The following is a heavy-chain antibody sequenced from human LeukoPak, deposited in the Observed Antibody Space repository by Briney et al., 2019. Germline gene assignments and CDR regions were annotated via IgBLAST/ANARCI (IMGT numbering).Heavy chain of an antibody. Sequence: PGGSLRLSCAASGFTLSNNWMHWVRQAPGKGLVWVSRIKSDGRTTYYADSAKGRFTISRDDAKNTLYLQMNSLRAEDTAVYYCARAGVAVAYFYYFDYWGQGSLVTVSS. CDR2: IKSDGRTT. V-gene: IGHV3-74*01. CDR1: GFTLSNNW. J-gene: IGHJ4*02. D-gene: IGHD6-19*01. CDR3: ARAGVAVAYFYYFDY.